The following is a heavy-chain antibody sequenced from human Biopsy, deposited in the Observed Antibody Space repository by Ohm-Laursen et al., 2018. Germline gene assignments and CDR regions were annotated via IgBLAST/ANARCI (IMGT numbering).Heavy chain of an antibody. CDR2: LYFSGST. J-gene: IGHJ6*02. CDR3: ARRDGTDGYNPYYYGMGV. V-gene: IGHV4-39*01. CDR1: GGSISTSTCF. D-gene: IGHD5-24*01. Sequence: SETLSLTCPVSGGSISTSTCFWGWIRQPPGRGLEWIGGLYFSGSTYYNPSLKSRVTVSVDTSNNQFSLKLNSVTAADTAVYYCARRDGTDGYNPYYYGMGVWGQGTTVTVSS.